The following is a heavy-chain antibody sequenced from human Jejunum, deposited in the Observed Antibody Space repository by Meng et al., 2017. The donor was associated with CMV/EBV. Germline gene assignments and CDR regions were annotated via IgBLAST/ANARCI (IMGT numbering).Heavy chain of an antibody. D-gene: IGHD3-16*01. CDR2: IGSYSGYT. CDR1: AFIFSSYS. CDR3: VSYDWGLPFDR. Sequence: CAASAFIFSSYSMVWFRRTPGRRLEWVSSIGSYSGYTYYTDSINGRFTISRDDAQSSLYLQMNSLRVEDTAVYYCVSYDWGLPFDRWGQGTLVTVSS. V-gene: IGHV3-21*06. J-gene: IGHJ4*02.